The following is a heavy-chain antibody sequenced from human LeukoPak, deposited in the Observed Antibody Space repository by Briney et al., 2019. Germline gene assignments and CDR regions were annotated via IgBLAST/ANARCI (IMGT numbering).Heavy chain of an antibody. CDR1: GGTFSSYA. Sequence: GASVKVSCKASGGTFSSYAISWVRQAPGQGLEWMGWINTYSASTKYAQKLQGRVTVTTDTSTSTAYMELRSLRSDDTAVYYCARDHGSEWLSPGFHYWGQGTLVTVSS. J-gene: IGHJ4*02. V-gene: IGHV1-18*01. CDR2: INTYSAST. D-gene: IGHD3-3*01. CDR3: ARDHGSEWLSPGFHY.